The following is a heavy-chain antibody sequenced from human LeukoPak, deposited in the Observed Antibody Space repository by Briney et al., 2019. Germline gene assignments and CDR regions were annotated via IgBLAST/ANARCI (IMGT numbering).Heavy chain of an antibody. D-gene: IGHD5-18*01. V-gene: IGHV4-61*01. CDR3: ASMRVVDTAMVYYYYGMDV. CDR1: GVSVSSGSYY. Sequence: PSETLSLTCTVSGVSVSSGSYYWSWIRQPPGKGLEWIGYIYYSGSTNYNPSLKSRVTISVDTSKNQFSLKLSSVTAADTAVYYCASMRVVDTAMVYYYYGMDVWGQGTTVTVSS. J-gene: IGHJ6*02. CDR2: IYYSGST.